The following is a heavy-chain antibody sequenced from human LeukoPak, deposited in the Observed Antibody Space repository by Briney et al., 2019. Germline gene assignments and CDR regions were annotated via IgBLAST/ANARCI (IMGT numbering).Heavy chain of an antibody. V-gene: IGHV4-61*01. CDR1: GGSISSYSYY. J-gene: IGHJ4*02. CDR3: ARVAPQEYYFDY. Sequence: SETLSLTCTVSGGSISSYSYYWGWIRQPPGKGLEWIGYVYYSGSTNYNPSLKSRVTISVDTSKKQFSLKLSSVTAADTAVYFCARVAPQEYYFDYWGQGTLVTVSS. CDR2: VYYSGST.